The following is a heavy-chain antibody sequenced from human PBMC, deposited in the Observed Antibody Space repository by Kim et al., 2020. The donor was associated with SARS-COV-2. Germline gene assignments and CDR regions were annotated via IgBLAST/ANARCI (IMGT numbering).Heavy chain of an antibody. CDR2: LSPCYSDP. CDR3: SRRGYRGYGLYY. V-gene: IGHV5-51*01. Sequence: GESLKISCKGSGYNFTTYWIGWVRQMPGKVLELLFLLSPCYSDPLSRPSFQGQVTLSADPSTSPANLQWSRLKASDTAMYSCSRRGYRGYGLYYWGQGTLVTVSS. D-gene: IGHD5-12*01. CDR1: GYNFTTYW. J-gene: IGHJ4*02.